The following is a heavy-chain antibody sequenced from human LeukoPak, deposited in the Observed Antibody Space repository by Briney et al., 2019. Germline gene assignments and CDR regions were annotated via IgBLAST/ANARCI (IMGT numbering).Heavy chain of an antibody. CDR1: GFTFSSYA. Sequence: GGSLRLSCGASGFTFSSYAMNWVRQAPGKGLEWVSSISGSGGRTHYADYVKGRFTISRDNSKNTLHLQMNSLRADDTAVYYCAKDRGSIFGVVIRHSYYMDVWGKGTTVTVSS. CDR2: ISGSGGRT. CDR3: AKDRGSIFGVVIRHSYYMDV. J-gene: IGHJ6*03. D-gene: IGHD3-3*02. V-gene: IGHV3-23*01.